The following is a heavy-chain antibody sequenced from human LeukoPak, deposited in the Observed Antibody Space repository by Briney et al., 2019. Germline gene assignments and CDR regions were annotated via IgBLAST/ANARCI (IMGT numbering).Heavy chain of an antibody. J-gene: IGHJ6*02. CDR2: IYYSGST. CDR3: ARQYYYDISGHIYYYYAMDG. Sequence: SETLSLTCTVSGGSISSGGYYWSWLRQHPGKGLEWIVYIYYSGSTYYNPSLKSRVTISVDTSKNQFSLKLSSVTAADTAVYYCARQYYYDISGHIYYYYAMDGWGQGVTVTVSS. D-gene: IGHD3-22*01. CDR1: GGSISSGGYY. V-gene: IGHV4-31*03.